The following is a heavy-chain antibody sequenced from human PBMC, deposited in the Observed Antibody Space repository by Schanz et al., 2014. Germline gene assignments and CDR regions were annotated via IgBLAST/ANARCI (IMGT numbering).Heavy chain of an antibody. CDR3: AKDQGSYGSGSYSYFDY. D-gene: IGHD3-10*01. CDR2: IGGSGDST. V-gene: IGHV3-23*04. CDR1: GFTFSNHA. Sequence: VQLVESGGGLVQPGGSLRLSCAASGFTFSNHALSWVRQAPGKGLEWVSGIGGSGDSTHYADSVKGRFTISRDNSKNTLYLQMNSLRAEDTAVYYCAKDQGSYGSGSYSYFDYWGQGTLATVSS. J-gene: IGHJ4*02.